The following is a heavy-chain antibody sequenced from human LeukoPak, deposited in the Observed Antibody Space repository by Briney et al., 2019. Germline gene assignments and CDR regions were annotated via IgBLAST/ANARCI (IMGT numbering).Heavy chain of an antibody. CDR1: GFTFSDYY. Sequence: GGSLRLSCAASGFTFSDYYMSWIRQAPGKGLEWVSYISSSGSTIYYADSVKGRFAISRDNAKNSLYLQMNSLRAEDTAVYYCARDPVYYYDSSGYFDYWGQGTLVTVSS. J-gene: IGHJ4*02. CDR3: ARDPVYYYDSSGYFDY. D-gene: IGHD3-22*01. V-gene: IGHV3-11*01. CDR2: ISSSGSTI.